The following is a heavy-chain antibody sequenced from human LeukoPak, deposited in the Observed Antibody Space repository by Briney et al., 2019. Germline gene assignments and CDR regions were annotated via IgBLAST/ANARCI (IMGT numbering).Heavy chain of an antibody. CDR3: ARGENSGSYYHWFDP. Sequence: PSETLSLTCTVSGGSISSYYWSWIRQPPGKGLEWIGYIYYSGSTNYNPSLKSRVTISVDTSKNQFSLKLSSVTAADTAVYYCARGENSGSYYHWFDPWGQGTLVTVSS. CDR2: IYYSGST. V-gene: IGHV4-59*01. J-gene: IGHJ5*02. D-gene: IGHD1-26*01. CDR1: GGSISSYY.